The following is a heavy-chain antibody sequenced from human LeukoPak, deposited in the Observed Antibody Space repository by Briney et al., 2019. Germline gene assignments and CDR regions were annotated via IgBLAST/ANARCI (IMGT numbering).Heavy chain of an antibody. CDR3: VKDRTGTYTLDY. V-gene: IGHV3-23*03. Sequence: GRSLRLSCAASGFTFSNYAMSWVRQAPGKGLDWVSVIYSGGSTYYADSVKGRFTISRDNSKNTLNLQMNSLRAEDTAVYYCVKDRTGTYTLDYWGQGTLVTVSS. J-gene: IGHJ4*02. CDR2: IYSGGST. CDR1: GFTFSNYA. D-gene: IGHD3-10*01.